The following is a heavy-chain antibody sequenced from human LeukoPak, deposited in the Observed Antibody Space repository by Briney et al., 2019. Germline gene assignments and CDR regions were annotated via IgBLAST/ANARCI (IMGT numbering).Heavy chain of an antibody. CDR2: IWYGGSNK. J-gene: IGHJ3*02. CDR1: GFTFSSYG. Sequence: GGSLRLSCAASGFTFSSYGMHWVRQAPGKGLEWVAVIWYGGSNKYYADSVKGRFTISRDNSKNTLYLQMNSLRAEDTAVYYCARRAAAAGTRAFDIWGQGTMVTVSS. CDR3: ARRAAAAGTRAFDI. V-gene: IGHV3-33*08. D-gene: IGHD6-13*01.